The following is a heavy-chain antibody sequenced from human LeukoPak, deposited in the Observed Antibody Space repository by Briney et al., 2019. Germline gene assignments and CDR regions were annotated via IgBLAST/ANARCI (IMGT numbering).Heavy chain of an antibody. V-gene: IGHV3-7*03. D-gene: IGHD3-10*01. CDR3: ARVSYYPYYYYYGMDV. CDR1: GFTFSSYW. CDR2: IKQDGSEK. Sequence: GGSLRLCCAASGFTFSSYWMSWVRQAPGKGLEWVANIKQDGSEKYYVDSVKGRFTTSRDNAKNSLYLQMDSLRAEDTAVYYCARVSYYPYYYYYGMDVWGKGTTVTVSS. J-gene: IGHJ6*04.